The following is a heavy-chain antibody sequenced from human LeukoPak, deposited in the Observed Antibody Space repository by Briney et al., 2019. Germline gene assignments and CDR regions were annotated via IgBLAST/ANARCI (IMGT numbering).Heavy chain of an antibody. D-gene: IGHD6-6*01. J-gene: IGHJ4*02. CDR2: ISGGGGST. CDR3: AKDRRGYSSSLGLFAY. CDR1: GFTFSIYA. V-gene: IGHV3-23*01. Sequence: GGSLRLSFSASGFTFSIYAMSWVRQAPGKGLEWVSAISGGGGSTYYADSVKGRFTISRDNSKNTLYLQMNSLRAEDTAVYYCAKDRRGYSSSLGLFAYWGQGTLVTVSS.